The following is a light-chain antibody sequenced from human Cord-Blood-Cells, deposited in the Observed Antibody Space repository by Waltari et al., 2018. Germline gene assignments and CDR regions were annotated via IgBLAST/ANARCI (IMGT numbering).Light chain of an antibody. V-gene: IGKV1-39*01. CDR3: QQSYSTPPLT. CDR1: QSISSY. J-gene: IGKJ4*01. CDR2: AAS. Sequence: DIQMNQSPSSLSASVGDRVTITCRASQSISSYLNWYQQKPGKAPKLLIYAASSLQSGVPSSFSGSGSGTYFTLTISSLQPEDFATYYCQQSYSTPPLTFGGGTKVEIK.